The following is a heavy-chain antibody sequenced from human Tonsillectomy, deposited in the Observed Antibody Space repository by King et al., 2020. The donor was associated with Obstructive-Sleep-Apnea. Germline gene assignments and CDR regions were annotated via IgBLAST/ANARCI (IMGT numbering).Heavy chain of an antibody. CDR1: GFTFSDYA. CDR3: AAGRIAVLFDY. Sequence: VQLVESGGGVVQPGRSLRLSCAASGFTFSDYAIHWVRQAPGKGLEWVTLISYDGSNKYYADSVKGRFTISRDNSRNTVYLHMNRLRAEDTALYYCAAGRIAVLFDYWGQETLVTVSS. CDR2: ISYDGSNK. D-gene: IGHD6-19*01. J-gene: IGHJ4*02. V-gene: IGHV3-30*04.